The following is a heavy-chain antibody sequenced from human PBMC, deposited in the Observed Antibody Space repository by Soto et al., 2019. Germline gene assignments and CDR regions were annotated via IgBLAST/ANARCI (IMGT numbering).Heavy chain of an antibody. V-gene: IGHV4-34*01. CDR1: GGSFSGYY. D-gene: IGHD3-22*01. Sequence: PSETLSLTCAVYGGSFSGYYWSWIRQPPGKGLEWIGEINHSGSTNYNPSLKSRVTISVDKSKNQFSLKLSSVTAADTAVYYCARGPPEGDYDSSGYPPGDAFDIWGQGTMVTVSS. J-gene: IGHJ3*02. CDR2: INHSGST. CDR3: ARGPPEGDYDSSGYPPGDAFDI.